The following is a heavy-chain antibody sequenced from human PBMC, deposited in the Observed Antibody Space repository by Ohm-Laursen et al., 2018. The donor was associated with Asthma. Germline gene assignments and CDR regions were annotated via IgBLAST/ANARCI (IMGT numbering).Heavy chain of an antibody. J-gene: IGHJ4*02. CDR2: ITSDSDII. Sequence: SLRLSCAASGFYFSSYSMHWVRQAPGKGPEWLAFITSDSDIIHYAESVEGRFTISRDNAKKSLYLQMKSLRVEDTAVYYCVRAPDYFSLFDFWGQGTLVTVSS. CDR3: VRAPDYFSLFDF. D-gene: IGHD1-14*01. CDR1: GFYFSSYS. V-gene: IGHV3-48*01.